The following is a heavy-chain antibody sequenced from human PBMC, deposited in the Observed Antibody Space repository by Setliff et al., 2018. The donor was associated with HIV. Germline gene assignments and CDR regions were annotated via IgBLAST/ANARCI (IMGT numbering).Heavy chain of an antibody. J-gene: IGHJ4*02. CDR1: GYTFTSYA. Sequence: GASVKVSCKASGYTFTSYAMNWVRQAPGQGLEWMGWINTNTGNPTYAQGFTGRFVFTLDTSVSTAYLQISSLKAEDTAVFYCARELLRSWDGSENSYKPYYFDYWGQGTLVTVSS. CDR3: ARELLRSWDGSENSYKPYYFDY. V-gene: IGHV7-4-1*02. D-gene: IGHD3-10*01. CDR2: INTNTGNP.